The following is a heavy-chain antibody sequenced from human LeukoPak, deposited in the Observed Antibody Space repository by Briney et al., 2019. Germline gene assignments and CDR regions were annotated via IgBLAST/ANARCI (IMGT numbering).Heavy chain of an antibody. Sequence: GGSLRLSCAASGFTFSSYAMSWVRQAPGKGLEGVSGISGSGGSTYYADSVKGRFTISRDNSKKTLHLQMNSLRAEDTAVYYCAKGVAGLLPNFDYWGQGTLVTVSS. CDR2: ISGSGGST. CDR1: GFTFSSYA. CDR3: AKGVAGLLPNFDY. J-gene: IGHJ4*02. V-gene: IGHV3-23*01. D-gene: IGHD6-19*01.